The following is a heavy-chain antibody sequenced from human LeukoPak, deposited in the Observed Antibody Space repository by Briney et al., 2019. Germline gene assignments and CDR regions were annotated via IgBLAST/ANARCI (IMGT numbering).Heavy chain of an antibody. CDR1: GLSFSDYA. J-gene: IGHJ4*02. Sequence: GGSLRLSCAAAGLSFSDYAMHWVRQAPGKGLEWLTFIRYDGSNKYYADSLKGRFTISRDNSKNTLYLQMNNLRSEDTAVYYCAKEAFVYSGYFPLNYWGQGTLVTVSS. V-gene: IGHV3-30*02. CDR3: AKEAFVYSGYFPLNY. CDR2: IRYDGSNK. D-gene: IGHD3-22*01.